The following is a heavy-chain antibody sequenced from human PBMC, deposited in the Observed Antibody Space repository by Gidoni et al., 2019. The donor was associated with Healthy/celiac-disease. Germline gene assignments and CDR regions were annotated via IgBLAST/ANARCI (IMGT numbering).Heavy chain of an antibody. J-gene: IGHJ3*02. CDR1: GFTFSSYA. V-gene: IGHV3-23*01. CDR2: ISGSGGST. D-gene: IGHD2-21*01. CDR3: AKDLYCGGTTSSDAFAI. Sequence: ESGGGLVHPGGSLRRSCAASGFTFSSYAMSWVRQTPGKGREWVSAISGSGGSTYYADSVKRRFTISRDNSKNTLYLLMNSLRAEDTAVYYCAKDLYCGGTTSSDAFAIWGQGTMVTVSS.